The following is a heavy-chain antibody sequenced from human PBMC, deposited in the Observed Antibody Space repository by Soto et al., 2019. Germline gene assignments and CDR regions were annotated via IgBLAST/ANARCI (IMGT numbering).Heavy chain of an antibody. CDR2: IYHSGST. V-gene: IGHV4-38-2*02. CDR3: ARDSYDSSGYYDT. CDR1: GYSISSCYY. D-gene: IGHD3-22*01. J-gene: IGHJ5*02. Sequence: PSETLSLTCAVSGYSISSCYYWGCIRQPPGKRLEWMGSIYHSGSTYYNPSLKSRLTISVDTSKNQFSLKLSSVTAADTAMYYLARDSYDSSGYYDTWGQGTLVTVSS.